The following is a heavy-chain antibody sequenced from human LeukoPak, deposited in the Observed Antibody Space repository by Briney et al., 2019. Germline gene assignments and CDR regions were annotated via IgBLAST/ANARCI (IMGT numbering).Heavy chain of an antibody. D-gene: IGHD3-10*01. J-gene: IGHJ4*02. CDR2: IYYSGST. V-gene: IGHV4-39*01. CDR3: ARLDGSGSYYNPYYFDY. Sequence: SETLSLTCTVSGGSVSSSSYYWGWIRQPPGKGLEWIGSIYYSGSTYYNPSLKSRVTISVDTSKNQFSLKLSSVTAADTAVYYCARLDGSGSYYNPYYFDYWGQGTLVTVSS. CDR1: GGSVSSSSYY.